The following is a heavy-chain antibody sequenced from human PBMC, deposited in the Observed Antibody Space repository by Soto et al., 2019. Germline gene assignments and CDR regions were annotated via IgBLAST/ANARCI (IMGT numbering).Heavy chain of an antibody. CDR3: ARDHPHSYGVYYFAY. V-gene: IGHV4-59*01. D-gene: IGHD5-18*01. Sequence: TLSLTCTVSGGSISLYYWNWIRHPPGKGLEWISYMYYGGSTNYKSSLKSRVTISGDTSKNQFSLKLRSVTAADTAVYYCARDHPHSYGVYYFAYWGQGTPVTVSS. CDR1: GGSISLYY. CDR2: MYYGGST. J-gene: IGHJ4*02.